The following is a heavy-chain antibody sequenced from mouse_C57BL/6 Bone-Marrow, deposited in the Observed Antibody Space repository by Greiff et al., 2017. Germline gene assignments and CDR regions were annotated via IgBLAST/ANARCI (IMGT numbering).Heavy chain of an antibody. CDR3: TREERNYYGSNAWFAY. CDR2: ISSGGDYI. D-gene: IGHD1-1*01. V-gene: IGHV5-9-1*02. J-gene: IGHJ3*01. Sequence: EVKLMESGEGLVKPGGSLKLSCAASGFTFSSYAMSWVRQTPEKRLEWVAYISSGGDYIYYADTVKGRFTISRDNARNTLYLQMSSLKSEDTAMYYCTREERNYYGSNAWFAYWGQGTLVTVSA. CDR1: GFTFSSYA.